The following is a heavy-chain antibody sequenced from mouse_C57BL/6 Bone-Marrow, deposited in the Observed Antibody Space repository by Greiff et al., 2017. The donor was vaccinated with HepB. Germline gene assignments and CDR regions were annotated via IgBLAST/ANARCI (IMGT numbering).Heavy chain of an antibody. CDR1: GFTFSDAW. J-gene: IGHJ3*01. Sequence: EVKVEESGGGLVQPGGSMKLSCAASGFTFSDAWMDWVRQSPEKGLEWVAEIRNKANNHATYYAESVKGRFTISRDDSKSSVYLQMNSLRAEDTGIYYCTSIYYDYDEAWFAYWGQGTLVTVSA. D-gene: IGHD2-4*01. CDR3: TSIYYDYDEAWFAY. V-gene: IGHV6-6*01. CDR2: IRNKANNHAT.